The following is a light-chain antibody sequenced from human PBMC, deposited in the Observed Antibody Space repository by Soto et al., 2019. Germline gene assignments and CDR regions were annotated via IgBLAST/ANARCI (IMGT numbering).Light chain of an antibody. CDR2: KAS. CDR1: QSISTW. CDR3: QQYNSYPYT. V-gene: IGKV1-5*03. Sequence: DIQMTQSPSTLSASVGDRVTITCRASQSISTWLAWYQQKPGKAPKLLIYKASSLESGVPSRFSGNGSGTEFTLTISRLQPDDFATYYCQQYNSYPYTFGHGTKLEIK. J-gene: IGKJ2*01.